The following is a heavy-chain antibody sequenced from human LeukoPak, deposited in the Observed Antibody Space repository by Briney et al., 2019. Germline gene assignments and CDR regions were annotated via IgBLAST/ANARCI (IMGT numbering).Heavy chain of an antibody. CDR1: GGSFSGYY. J-gene: IGHJ3*01. V-gene: IGHV3-53*01. CDR3: VKARGLSRLAGDAFHL. CDR2: SDTDGDT. D-gene: IGHD6-19*01. Sequence: ETLSLTCAVYGGSFSGYYWGWIRQPPGKGLEWVSSSDTDGDTQYADSVKGRFTMSRDNSKNTLYLQMNNLGSEDMAVYFCVKARGLSRLAGDAFHLWGQGTTVIVSS.